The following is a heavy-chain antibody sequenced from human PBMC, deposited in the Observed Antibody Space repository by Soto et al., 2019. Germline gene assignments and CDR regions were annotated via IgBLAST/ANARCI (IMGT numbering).Heavy chain of an antibody. CDR3: ARDPPPPDY. J-gene: IGHJ4*02. V-gene: IGHV1-18*01. CDR1: GYTFASYA. Sequence: QVQLVQSGAEVKKPGASVKDSCKASGYTFASYAISWMRQAPGQGLEWMGWISAYNGNTNYAQKLQGRVTMTTDTSTSTPYMELRILRSDDTAVYYCARDPPPPDYWGQGTLVTVSS. CDR2: ISAYNGNT.